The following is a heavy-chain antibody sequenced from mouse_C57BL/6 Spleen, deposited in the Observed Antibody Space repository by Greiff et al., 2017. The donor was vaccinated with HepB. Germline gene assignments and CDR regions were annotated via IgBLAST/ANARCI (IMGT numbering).Heavy chain of an antibody. CDR1: GFTSSNYW. D-gene: IGHD4-1*01. V-gene: IGHV6-3*01. CDR3: TASNWAWYFDV. Sequence: EVKVVESGGGLVQPGGSMKLSCVASGFTSSNYWMNWVRQSPEKGLEWVAQIRLKSDNYATHYAESVKGRFTISRDDSKSSVYLQMNNLRAEDTGIYYCTASNWAWYFDVWGTGTTVTVSS. J-gene: IGHJ1*03. CDR2: IRLKSDNYAT.